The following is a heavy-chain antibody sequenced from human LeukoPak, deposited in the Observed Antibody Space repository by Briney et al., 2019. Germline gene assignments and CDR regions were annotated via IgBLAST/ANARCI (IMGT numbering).Heavy chain of an antibody. Sequence: PGGSLRLSCAASGFTFSSYAMSWVRQAPGKGLEWVSAISGSGGSTYYADSVKGRFTISRDNSKNTLYLQMNSLRAEDTAVYYCAKGRLWTLDYYMDVWGKGTTVTVSS. CDR2: ISGSGGST. J-gene: IGHJ6*03. CDR1: GFTFSSYA. D-gene: IGHD1-1*01. CDR3: AKGRLWTLDYYMDV. V-gene: IGHV3-23*01.